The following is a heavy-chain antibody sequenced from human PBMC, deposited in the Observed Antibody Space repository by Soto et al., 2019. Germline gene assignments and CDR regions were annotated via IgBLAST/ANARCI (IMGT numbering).Heavy chain of an antibody. CDR2: IGRRSDI. J-gene: IGHJ6*02. CDR1: GFSFSTYG. D-gene: IGHD2-21*02. Sequence: KPGGSLRLSCEASGFSFSTYGMHWVRQAPGKGLEWVSSIGRRSDIYYADSVKGRFTISRDNAKNSVSLQMNSLRDKDTAVYYCAREETAWPLAYGLDVWGQGTTVTVSS. CDR3: AREETAWPLAYGLDV. V-gene: IGHV3-21*01.